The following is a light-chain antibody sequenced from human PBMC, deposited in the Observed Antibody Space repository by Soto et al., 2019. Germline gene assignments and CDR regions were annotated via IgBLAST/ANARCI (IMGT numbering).Light chain of an antibody. V-gene: IGLV2-14*01. J-gene: IGLJ1*01. CDR2: DVS. Sequence: QSVLTQPASVSGSPGQSITISCTGTSSDVGDYNYVSWYQQHPGKAPKLMIYDVSNRPSGVSNRFSGSKSGSTASLTISGLQAEDEADYSCSSYTSSTTRVFGTGTKVTVL. CDR1: SSDVGDYNY. CDR3: SSYTSSTTRV.